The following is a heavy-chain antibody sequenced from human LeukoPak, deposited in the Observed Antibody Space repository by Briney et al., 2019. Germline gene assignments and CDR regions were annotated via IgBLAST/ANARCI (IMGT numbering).Heavy chain of an antibody. V-gene: IGHV3-30-3*01. CDR2: ISYDGSNK. CDR3: ARDWEGRLELTAADY. Sequence: LPGGSLRLSCAASGFTFSSYAMHWVRQAPGKGLEWVAVISYDGSNKYYADSVKGRFTISRDNSKNTLYLQMNSLRAEDTAVYYCARDWEGRLELTAADYWGQGTLVTVSS. J-gene: IGHJ4*02. CDR1: GFTFSSYA. D-gene: IGHD1-7*01.